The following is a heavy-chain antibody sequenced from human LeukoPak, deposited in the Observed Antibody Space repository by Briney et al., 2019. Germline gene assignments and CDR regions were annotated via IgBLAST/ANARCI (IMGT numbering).Heavy chain of an antibody. V-gene: IGHV4-59*08. Sequence: SETLSLTCTVSGGSISSYYWSWIRQPPGKGLEWIGYIYYSGSTNYNPSLKSRVTISVDTSKNQFSLKLSSVTAADTAVYYCARRGDFWSGYFDYWGQGTLVTVSS. CDR1: GGSISSYY. J-gene: IGHJ4*02. CDR2: IYYSGST. CDR3: ARRGDFWSGYFDY. D-gene: IGHD3-3*01.